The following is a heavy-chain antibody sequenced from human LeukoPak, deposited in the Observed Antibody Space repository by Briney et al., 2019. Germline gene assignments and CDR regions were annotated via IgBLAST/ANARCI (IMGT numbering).Heavy chain of an antibody. V-gene: IGHV1-69*13. D-gene: IGHD3-3*01. CDR2: IIPIFGTA. CDR3: ARGNGRITIFGEWLLVAFDI. Sequence: SVKVSCKASGGTFSSYAISWVRQAPGQGLERMGGIIPIFGTANYAQKFQGRVTITADESTSTAYMELSSLRSEDTAVYYCARGNGRITIFGEWLLVAFDIWGQGTMVTVSS. CDR1: GGTFSSYA. J-gene: IGHJ3*02.